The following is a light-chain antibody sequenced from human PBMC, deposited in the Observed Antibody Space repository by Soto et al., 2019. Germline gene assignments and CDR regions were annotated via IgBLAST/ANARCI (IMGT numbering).Light chain of an antibody. CDR1: RSDVGTYNY. CDR3: CSFVGSYRWV. J-gene: IGLJ3*02. V-gene: IGLV2-11*01. Sequence: QSVLTQPRSVSGSPGQTVTISCTGTRSDVGTYNYVSWYKQYPGKAPKLMIFDVSQRPSGVPDRFSGSKSGNTASLTISGLQAEDEADYYCCSFVGSYRWVFGGGTKLTVL. CDR2: DVS.